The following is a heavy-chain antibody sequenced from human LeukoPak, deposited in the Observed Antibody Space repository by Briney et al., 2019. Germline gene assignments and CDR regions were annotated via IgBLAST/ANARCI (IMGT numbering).Heavy chain of an antibody. Sequence: GGSLRLSCAASGFTFSSYSMNWVRQAPGKGLEWVSSITGSSRYIYYADLVKGRFTISRDNAKNSLFLQMNSLRAEDTAVYYCAREYDFWSGYYGYWGQGTLVTVSS. D-gene: IGHD3-3*01. CDR2: ITGSSRYI. CDR1: GFTFSSYS. CDR3: AREYDFWSGYYGY. V-gene: IGHV3-21*01. J-gene: IGHJ4*02.